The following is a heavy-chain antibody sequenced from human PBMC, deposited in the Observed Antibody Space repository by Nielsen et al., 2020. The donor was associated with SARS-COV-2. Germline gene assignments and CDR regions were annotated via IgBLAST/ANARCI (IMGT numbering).Heavy chain of an antibody. J-gene: IGHJ4*02. V-gene: IGHV3-49*02. CDR2: IRSKPYGGTT. Sequence: WLRQPPGKGLEWVAYIRSKPYGGTTEYAASVKGRFTISRDDSKSIAYLQMNSLKTEDTAVYYCSREGRGIALVRGVLWFDYWGQGTLVTVSS. D-gene: IGHD3-10*01. CDR3: SREGRGIALVRGVLWFDY.